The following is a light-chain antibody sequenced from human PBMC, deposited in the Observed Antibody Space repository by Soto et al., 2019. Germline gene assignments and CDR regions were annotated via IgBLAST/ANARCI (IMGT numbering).Light chain of an antibody. Sequence: EIVLTQSPDTLSLSPGERATLSCRASQNVGGSVAWYQQKPGQAPRLLIYRASTRATGIPARFSGSGSGTEFTLTISSLQSEDFAIYYCQQSRTFAQGTKVDIK. V-gene: IGKV3-15*01. J-gene: IGKJ2*01. CDR3: QQSRT. CDR1: QNVGGS. CDR2: RAS.